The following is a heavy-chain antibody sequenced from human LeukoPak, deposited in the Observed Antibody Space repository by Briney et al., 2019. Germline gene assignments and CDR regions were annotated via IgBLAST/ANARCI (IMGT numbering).Heavy chain of an antibody. CDR2: INPNSGGT. D-gene: IGHD2-2*01. J-gene: IGHJ2*01. Sequence: GASVKVSCKASGYTFTGYYMHWVRQAPGQGLEWMGWINPNSGGTNYAQKFKGRVTMTRDTSISTAYLELSRLSSDDTAVYYCARGVIPATVQKYWYFDLWGRGTLVTVSS. V-gene: IGHV1-2*02. CDR1: GYTFTGYY. CDR3: ARGVIPATVQKYWYFDL.